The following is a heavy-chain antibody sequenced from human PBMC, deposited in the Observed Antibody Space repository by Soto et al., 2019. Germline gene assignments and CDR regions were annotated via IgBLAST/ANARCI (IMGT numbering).Heavy chain of an antibody. CDR2: IYYSGST. V-gene: IGHV4-59*12. Sequence: SETLSLTCTVSGGSISTYYWSWIRQPPGKGLEWVGYIYYSGSTNYNPSLKSRVTIAVDTSNNQFSLKLSSMTAADTAVYYCARGRPWELYDYWGQGTLVTV. D-gene: IGHD1-7*01. CDR3: ARGRPWELYDY. J-gene: IGHJ4*02. CDR1: GGSISTYY.